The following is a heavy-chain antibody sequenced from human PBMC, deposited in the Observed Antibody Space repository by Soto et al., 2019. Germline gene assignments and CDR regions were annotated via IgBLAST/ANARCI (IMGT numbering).Heavy chain of an antibody. D-gene: IGHD6-19*01. V-gene: IGHV3-53*01. CDR1: GFTVGNNY. Sequence: EVHLVESGGGLIQPGGSLRLSCAASGFTVGNNYMNWVRQAPGKGLEWVSLMYSGGGTYYADSVKGRFTMSRDSSKNTLYLQLNRLRAEDTAMYSCTTSPSVGGWGQGTTVTVSS. J-gene: IGHJ6*02. CDR3: TTSPSVGG. CDR2: MYSGGGT.